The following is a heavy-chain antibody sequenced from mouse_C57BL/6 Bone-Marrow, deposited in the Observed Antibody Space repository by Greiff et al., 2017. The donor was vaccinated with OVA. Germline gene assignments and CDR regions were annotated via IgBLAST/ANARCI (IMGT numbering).Heavy chain of an antibody. CDR3: ARSRDYRAMDY. V-gene: IGHV2-2*01. D-gene: IGHD2-4*01. Sequence: QVQLQQSGPGLVQPSQSLSITCTVSGFSLTSYGVHWVRQSPGKGLEWLGVICRGGSTDYNAAFLSRLSISTDNSKSHVFFTMNSQQADDTAINYCARSRDYRAMDYWGQGTSVTVSS. CDR2: ICRGGST. J-gene: IGHJ4*01. CDR1: GFSLTSYG.